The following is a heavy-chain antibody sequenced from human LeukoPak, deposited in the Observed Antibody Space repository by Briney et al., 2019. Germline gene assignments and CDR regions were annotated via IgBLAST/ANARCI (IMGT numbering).Heavy chain of an antibody. Sequence: TGGSLRLSCAASGFTFSSYVIHWVRQAPGKGLEWVAVIWYDGSNKYYADSVKGRFTISRDNSRNTLYLQMNSLRAEDTAVYYCARGYYDSSGYSFDYWGQGTLVTVSS. CDR2: IWYDGSNK. D-gene: IGHD3-22*01. CDR1: GFTFSSYV. J-gene: IGHJ4*02. V-gene: IGHV3-33*08. CDR3: ARGYYDSSGYSFDY.